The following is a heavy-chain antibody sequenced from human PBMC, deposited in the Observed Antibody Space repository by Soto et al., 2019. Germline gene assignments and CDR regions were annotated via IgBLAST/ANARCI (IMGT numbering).Heavy chain of an antibody. J-gene: IGHJ4*02. CDR1: GGSFSGYY. Sequence: QVRLQESGPGLVKPSETLSLTCTVPGGSFSGYYWSWIRQSAGKGLEWIGRIYTSGSTNYNPSLKSRVTMSVDTSKNQFSLKMSSVTAADTAVYYCARDRLGSSRNWGQGTLVSVSS. V-gene: IGHV4-4*07. CDR2: IYTSGST. D-gene: IGHD6-13*01. CDR3: ARDRLGSSRN.